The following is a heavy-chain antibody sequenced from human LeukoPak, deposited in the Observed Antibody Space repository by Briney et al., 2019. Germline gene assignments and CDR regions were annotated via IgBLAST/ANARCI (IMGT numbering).Heavy chain of an antibody. D-gene: IGHD3-9*01. Sequence: GGSLRLSCAASGFTFSSYSMNWVRQAPGKGLEWVSSISSSSSYIYYADSVKGRFTISRDNAKNSLYLQMNSLRAEDTAVYYCARGGTLRYFDWLAPSWFDPWGQGTLVTVSS. CDR1: GFTFSSYS. J-gene: IGHJ5*02. CDR3: ARGGTLRYFDWLAPSWFDP. CDR2: ISSSSSYI. V-gene: IGHV3-21*01.